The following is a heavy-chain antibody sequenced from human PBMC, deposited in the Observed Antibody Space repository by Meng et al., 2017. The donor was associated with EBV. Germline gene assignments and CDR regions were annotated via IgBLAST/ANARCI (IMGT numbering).Heavy chain of an antibody. CDR2: VHYTGST. CDR1: XDSLSSFYY. Sequence: QLQLRESGPGQVKPSXXXXLTXXVXXDSLSSFYYWGWIRQPPGRGLEWIGSVHYTGSTYYSPSLKSRVTVSVDTSKNQFSLRLTSVTAADTAVYYCARPFPSWQSPRLDPFGAWGQGTLVTVSS. CDR3: ARPFPSWQSPRLDPFGA. J-gene: IGHJ5*02. D-gene: IGHD6-19*01. V-gene: IGHV4-39*01.